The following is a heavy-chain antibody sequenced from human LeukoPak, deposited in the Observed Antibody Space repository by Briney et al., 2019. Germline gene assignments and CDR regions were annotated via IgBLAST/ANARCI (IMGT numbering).Heavy chain of an antibody. CDR2: INHSGST. Sequence: SETLSLTCAVYGGSFSGYYWSWIRQPPGKGLEWIGEINHSGSTNYNPSLKSRVTIPVDTSKNQFSLKLSSVTAADTAVYYCAGRRIVGATSYYYYGMDVWGQGTTVPVSS. D-gene: IGHD1-26*01. V-gene: IGHV4-34*01. CDR3: AGRRIVGATSYYYYGMDV. CDR1: GGSFSGYY. J-gene: IGHJ6*02.